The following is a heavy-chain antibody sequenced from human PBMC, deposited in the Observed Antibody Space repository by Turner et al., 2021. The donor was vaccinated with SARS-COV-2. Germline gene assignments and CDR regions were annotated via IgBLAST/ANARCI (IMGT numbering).Heavy chain of an antibody. Sequence: EVQLVESGGGLVQPGGSLRLSCAASGCTFSDYWMTWVRQAPGKGLEWVANIRQDGSEKNYVDSVKGRFTSSRDNAKNSVFLQMNSLRDEDTALYYCARGTVAAHWGQGTQVTVSS. V-gene: IGHV3-7*04. CDR2: IRQDGSEK. CDR1: GCTFSDYW. J-gene: IGHJ4*02. D-gene: IGHD6-19*01. CDR3: ARGTVAAH.